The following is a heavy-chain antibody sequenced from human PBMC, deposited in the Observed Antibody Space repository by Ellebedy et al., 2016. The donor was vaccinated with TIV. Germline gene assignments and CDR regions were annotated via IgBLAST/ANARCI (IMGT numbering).Heavy chain of an antibody. CDR2: IYHSGST. V-gene: IGHV4-39*01. CDR1: GGSISSNSHY. CDR3: ARGPRRGYEVTFFED. J-gene: IGHJ4*02. Sequence: GSLRLSXTVSGGSISSNSHYWVWIRQSPGQGLEWIGSIYHSGSTFYNPSLLNRVTIFVDTSKSQFSLRLNSVTAADTAVYFCARGPRRGYEVTFFEDWGQGALVTVAS. D-gene: IGHD5-12*01.